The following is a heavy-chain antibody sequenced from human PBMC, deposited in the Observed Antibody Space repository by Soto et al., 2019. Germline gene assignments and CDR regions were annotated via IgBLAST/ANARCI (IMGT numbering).Heavy chain of an antibody. CDR2: IIPIFGTA. V-gene: IGHV1-69*12. CDR1: GGTFSSYA. CDR3: ARHVPAAGYYYGMDV. D-gene: IGHD2-2*01. J-gene: IGHJ6*02. Sequence: QVQLVQSGAEVKKPGSSVKVSCKASGGTFSSYAISWVRQAPGQGLEWMGGIIPIFGTANYAQKFQGRVTITADESTSTANMELSSLISEDTAVYYGARHVPAAGYYYGMDVWGQGTTVTVSS.